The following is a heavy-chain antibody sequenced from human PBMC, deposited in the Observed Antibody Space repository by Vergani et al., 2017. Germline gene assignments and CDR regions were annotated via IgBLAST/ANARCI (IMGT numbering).Heavy chain of an antibody. CDR1: GFTVSSNY. CDR2: ISSSGSTI. V-gene: IGHV3-48*03. J-gene: IGHJ4*02. CDR3: ARVEGGWELFF. D-gene: IGHD1-26*01. Sequence: EVQLLESGGGLVQPGGSLRLSCAASGFTVSSNYMSWVRQAPGKGLEWVSYISSSGSTIYYADSVKGRFTISRDNAKNSLYLQMNSLRAEDTAVYYCARVEGGWELFFWGQGTLVTVSS.